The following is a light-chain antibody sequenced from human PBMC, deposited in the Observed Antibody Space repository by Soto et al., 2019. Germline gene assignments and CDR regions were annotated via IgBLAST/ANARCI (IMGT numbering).Light chain of an antibody. CDR2: DVY. V-gene: IGLV2-14*03. Sequence: QSALTQPASVSGSPGQSITISCAGTSSDVGGSNYVSWYQQHPGKAPKLMIYDVYNRPSGISNRFSGSKSGNTASLTISGLQAEDEADYYCSSPSSSGTLEVFGAGTKLIVL. J-gene: IGLJ2*01. CDR1: SSDVGGSNY. CDR3: SSPSSSGTLEV.